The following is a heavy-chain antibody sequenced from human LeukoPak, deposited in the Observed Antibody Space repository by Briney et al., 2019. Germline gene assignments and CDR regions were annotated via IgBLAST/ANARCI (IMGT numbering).Heavy chain of an antibody. CDR1: GFTFSSYA. CDR2: ISGSGDST. Sequence: GGSLRLSCAASGFTFSSYAMSWVRQAPGKGLEWVSGISGSGDSTYYTDSVKGRFTISRDNSKNTLYLQMNSLRAEDTAVYYCAKTRGYCSGGACYSDYCGQGTLVTVSS. CDR3: AKTRGYCSGGACYSDY. J-gene: IGHJ4*02. V-gene: IGHV3-23*01. D-gene: IGHD2-15*01.